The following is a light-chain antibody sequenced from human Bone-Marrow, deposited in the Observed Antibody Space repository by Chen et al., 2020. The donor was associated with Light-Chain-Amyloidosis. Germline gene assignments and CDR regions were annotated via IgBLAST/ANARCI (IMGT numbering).Light chain of an antibody. V-gene: IGKV1-5*01. CDR1: QRISSW. Sequence: DIQMTQSPSTLSASVGDRVTITCRASQRISSWLAWYQQKPGKAPNRLIFDASSLKSGVPSRFSGSGCGTELTLPISSLQPDDFATYCCQIYNTYSGTFGQGTKVEIK. J-gene: IGKJ1*01. CDR3: QIYNTYSGT. CDR2: DAS.